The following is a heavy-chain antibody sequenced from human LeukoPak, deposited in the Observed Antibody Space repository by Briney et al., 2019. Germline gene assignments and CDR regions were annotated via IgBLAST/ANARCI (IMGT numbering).Heavy chain of an antibody. Sequence: PGRSLRLSCAASGFTFSHYGMHWVRQAPGKGLEWVAVISNDGSYKDYVNSVKGRFTISRDNSKNTLYLQMNSLTIEDTAVYYCAKDSPSGFGYWGQGILVTVSS. CDR2: ISNDGSYK. CDR3: AKDSPSGFGY. J-gene: IGHJ4*02. D-gene: IGHD3-10*01. V-gene: IGHV3-30*18. CDR1: GFTFSHYG.